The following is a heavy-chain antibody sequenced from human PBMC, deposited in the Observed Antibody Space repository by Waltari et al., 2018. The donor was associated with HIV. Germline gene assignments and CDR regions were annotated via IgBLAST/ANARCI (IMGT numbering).Heavy chain of an antibody. V-gene: IGHV4-59*08. CDR1: GARITDDS. J-gene: IGHJ4*02. CDR3: TRSLHILAGSSQGDLAY. CDR2: IYYTGRR. D-gene: IGHD3-9*01. Sequence: QLQESGPGLVKPSETLSLPCSVTGARITDDSWTWIRQPPGKVLEWIGTIYYTGRRNYSPSLKSRLTLSVDRSANNLSLRLKSVTAADTAVYYCTRSLHILAGSSQGDLAYWGQGILVAVSS.